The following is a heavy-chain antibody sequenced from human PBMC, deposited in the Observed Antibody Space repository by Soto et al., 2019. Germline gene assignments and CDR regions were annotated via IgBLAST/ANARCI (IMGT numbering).Heavy chain of an antibody. CDR3: ARGSNGVCQH. CDR2: IIPILGIA. CDR1: GGTFGSYT. J-gene: IGHJ1*01. Sequence: QVQLVQSGAEVKKPGSSVKVSCKASGGTFGSYTIRWVRQAPGQGFEWMGRIIPILGIANYAQKFQGGVTITADKSTSTAYMELSSLRSEDTAVYYCARGSNGVCQHWGQGTLVTVSS. D-gene: IGHD2-8*01. V-gene: IGHV1-69*02.